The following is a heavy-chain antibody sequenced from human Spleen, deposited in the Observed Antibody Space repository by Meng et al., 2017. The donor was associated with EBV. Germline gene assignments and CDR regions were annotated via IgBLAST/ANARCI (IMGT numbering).Heavy chain of an antibody. CDR2: ISGTSTYI. V-gene: IGHV3-21*01. D-gene: IGHD4-17*01. Sequence: EVQVVESGGXLVKPGGSLSLTCAASGLSFSRYSMSWVRQAPGKGLEWVSSISGTSTYIYYADSVKGRFTISRDNGKNSVYLQMSSLRAEDTAVYYCARDNDYANYEFDYWGQGTLVTVSS. CDR1: GLSFSRYS. CDR3: ARDNDYANYEFDY. J-gene: IGHJ4*02.